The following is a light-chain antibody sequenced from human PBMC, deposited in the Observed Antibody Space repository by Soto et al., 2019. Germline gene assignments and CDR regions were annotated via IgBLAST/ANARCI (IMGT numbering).Light chain of an antibody. CDR3: QQYGSSSFT. V-gene: IGKV3-20*01. CDR2: GAS. J-gene: IGKJ3*01. Sequence: IVLTQSPGTLSLSPGERAPLSCRASQSVSSSYLAWYQQKPGQAPRLLIYGASSRATGIPDRFSGSGPGTDFTLTISRLEPEDFAVYYCQQYGSSSFTFGPGTKVDIK. CDR1: QSVSSSY.